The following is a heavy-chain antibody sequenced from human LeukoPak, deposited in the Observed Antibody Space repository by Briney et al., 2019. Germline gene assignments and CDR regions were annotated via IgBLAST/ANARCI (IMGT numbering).Heavy chain of an antibody. V-gene: IGHV1-8*01. J-gene: IGHJ4*02. CDR2: MNPNSGNT. CDR3: ARRDNTGFDS. CDR1: GYTFTSND. Sequence: GASVKVSCKASGYTFTSNDLNWVRQASGQGLEWMGWMNPNSGNTGYAQKFQGRLTMTRNNSISTPYMELSSLRSEDTALYYCARRDNTGFDSWGQGTLVTVSS. D-gene: IGHD2-15*01.